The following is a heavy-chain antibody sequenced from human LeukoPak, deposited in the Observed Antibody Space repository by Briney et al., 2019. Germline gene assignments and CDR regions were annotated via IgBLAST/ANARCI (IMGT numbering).Heavy chain of an antibody. CDR3: ARVVSGRYYFDY. CDR2: IIPIFGTA. D-gene: IGHD3-3*01. Sequence: SSVKVSCKASGGXFSSYAISWVRQAPGQGPEWMGAIIPIFGTANYAQKFQGRVTITADESTSTAYMELSSLRSEDTAVYYCARVVSGRYYFDYWGQGTLVTVSS. V-gene: IGHV1-69*01. J-gene: IGHJ4*02. CDR1: GGXFSSYA.